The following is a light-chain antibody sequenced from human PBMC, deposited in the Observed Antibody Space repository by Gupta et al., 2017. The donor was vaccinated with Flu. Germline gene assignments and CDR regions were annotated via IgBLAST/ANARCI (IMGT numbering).Light chain of an antibody. CDR3: QHCNNGPPYT. CDR1: QSISSN. CDR2: GAS. V-gene: IGKV3-15*01. Sequence: ATLSVSPGERATLSCRASQSISSNLAWYQQKPGQAPRLLLYGASTRATAIPARFSGSGSGTEFTLTISSLQSEDFAVYYCQHCNNGPPYTFGQGTKLEIK. J-gene: IGKJ2*01.